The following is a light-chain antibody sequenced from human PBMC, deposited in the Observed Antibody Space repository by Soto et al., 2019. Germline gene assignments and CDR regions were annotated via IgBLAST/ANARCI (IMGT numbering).Light chain of an antibody. J-gene: IGKJ2*01. V-gene: IGKV3-15*01. CDR2: GAS. CDR3: QQYNNWPPYT. CDR1: QTVSTN. Sequence: EIVMTQSPATLSVSPGERVTLSCRAIQTVSTNLAWFQQKPGQAPRLLIYGASTRAPGIPTRFGGSGSGTEFTLTINSLQSEDFALYYCQQYNNWPPYTFGQGTKLEIK.